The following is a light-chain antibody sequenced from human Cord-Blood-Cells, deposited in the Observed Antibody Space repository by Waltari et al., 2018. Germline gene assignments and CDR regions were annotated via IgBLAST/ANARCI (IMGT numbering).Light chain of an antibody. CDR1: SSTLGAGYA. J-gene: IGLJ2*01. CDR3: QSYDSSLSGLV. Sequence: QSALTQPPSVSGAPGPRVTISCPGSSSTLGAGYAVHWYQQLPGTAPKLLIYGNSNRPSGVPDRFSGSKSGTSASLAITGLQAEDEADYYCQSYDSSLSGLVFGGGTKLTVL. CDR2: GNS. V-gene: IGLV1-40*01.